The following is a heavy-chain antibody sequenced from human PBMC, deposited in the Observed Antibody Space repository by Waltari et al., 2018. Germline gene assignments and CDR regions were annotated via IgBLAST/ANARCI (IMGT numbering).Heavy chain of an antibody. CDR2: IYYSGST. J-gene: IGHJ4*02. D-gene: IGHD5-18*01. Sequence: QLQLQESGPGLVKPSETLSLTCTVSGGSISSSSYYWGWIRQPPGKGLEWIGSIYYSGSTYYNPSLKSRVTISVDTSKNQFSLKLSSVTAADTAVYYCARVTSGYLADYWGQGTLVTVSS. CDR3: ARVTSGYLADY. V-gene: IGHV4-39*07. CDR1: GGSISSSSYY.